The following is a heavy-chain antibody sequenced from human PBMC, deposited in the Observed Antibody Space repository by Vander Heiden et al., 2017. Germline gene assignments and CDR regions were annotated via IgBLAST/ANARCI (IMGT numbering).Heavy chain of an antibody. CDR3: ARVDPPIAVDGAFDI. J-gene: IGHJ3*02. D-gene: IGHD6-19*01. CDR1: GFTVSSYS. V-gene: IGHV3-21*01. CDR2: ISSSSSYI. Sequence: EVQLVESGGGLVKPGGSLRRSCAASGFTVSSYSMNWVRQAPGKVLECVSSISSSSSYIYYADSVKGRFTIARDNAKNSLYLQMNSLRAEDTAVYYCARVDPPIAVDGAFDIWGQGTMVTVSS.